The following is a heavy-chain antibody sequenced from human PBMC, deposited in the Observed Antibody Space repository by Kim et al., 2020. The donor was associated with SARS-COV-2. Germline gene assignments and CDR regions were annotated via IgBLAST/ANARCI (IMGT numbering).Heavy chain of an antibody. Sequence: SVKVSCKASGGTFSSYAISWVRQAPGQGLEWMGGIIPIFGTANYAQKFQGRVTITADESTSTAYMELSSLRSEDTAVYYCARGDTAMVIGYYYYYYGMDVWGQGTTVTVSS. D-gene: IGHD5-18*01. CDR1: GGTFSSYA. J-gene: IGHJ6*02. CDR3: ARGDTAMVIGYYYYYYGMDV. CDR2: IIPIFGTA. V-gene: IGHV1-69*13.